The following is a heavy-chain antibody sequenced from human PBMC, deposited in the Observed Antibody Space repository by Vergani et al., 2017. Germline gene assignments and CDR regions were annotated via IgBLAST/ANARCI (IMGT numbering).Heavy chain of an antibody. J-gene: IGHJ4*02. V-gene: IGHV1-46*01. CDR3: ARDMGYCTNGVCFYCDY. CDR1: GYTFTSYY. Sequence: QVQLVQSGAEVKKPGASVKVSCKASGYTFTSYYMHWVRQAPGQGLEWMGIINPSGGSTSYAQKFQGRVTMARDTSTSTVYMELSSLRSEDTSVYYCARDMGYCTNGVCFYCDYWGQGTLVTVSS. D-gene: IGHD2-8*01. CDR2: INPSGGST.